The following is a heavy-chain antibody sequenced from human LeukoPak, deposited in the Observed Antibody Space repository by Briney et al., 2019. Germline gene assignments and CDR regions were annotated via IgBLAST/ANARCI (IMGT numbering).Heavy chain of an antibody. Sequence: SETLSLTCTVSGGSISSGSYYWGWIRQPPGKGLEWIGTIYYRGNTYYNPSLKSRVTMSVDTSKNQFSLRLTSVTAADTALYYCARDTIPPRNATEQKTGTYYWGQGTLVTVSS. J-gene: IGHJ4*02. D-gene: IGHD7-27*01. CDR1: GGSISSGSYY. CDR2: IYYRGNT. V-gene: IGHV4-39*02. CDR3: ARDTIPPRNATEQKTGTYY.